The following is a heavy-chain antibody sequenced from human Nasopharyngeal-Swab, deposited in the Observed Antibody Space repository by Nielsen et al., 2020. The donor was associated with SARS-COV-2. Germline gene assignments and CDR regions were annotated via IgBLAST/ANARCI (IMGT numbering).Heavy chain of an antibody. Sequence: GESLKISCAASGFTFSDSAIKWVRQASGEGQGWVARIRSRGNNYETAYSASVKGRFIIFRDDPTNTAYLQMNSLKTEDTAMYYVTRCGGGCYSGRDYWGQGTLVTVSS. CDR1: GFTFSDSA. D-gene: IGHD2-15*01. CDR2: IRSRGNNYET. J-gene: IGHJ4*02. V-gene: IGHV3-73*01. CDR3: TRCGGGCYSGRDY.